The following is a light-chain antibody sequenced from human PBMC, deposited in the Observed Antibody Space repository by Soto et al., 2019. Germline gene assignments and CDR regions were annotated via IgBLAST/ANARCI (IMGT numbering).Light chain of an antibody. CDR2: SAY. CDR1: SGSVSASYG. J-gene: IGLJ3*02. V-gene: IGLV8-61*01. CDR3: VLYLGSGIWV. Sequence: QTVVTQEPSFSVSPGGTVTLTCGLSSGSVSASYGPSWYQQTPGQAPRRLIYSAYTRSSGVPDRFSGSILGNKAALTITGAQADDESDYYCVLYLGSGIWVFGVGTQLTVL.